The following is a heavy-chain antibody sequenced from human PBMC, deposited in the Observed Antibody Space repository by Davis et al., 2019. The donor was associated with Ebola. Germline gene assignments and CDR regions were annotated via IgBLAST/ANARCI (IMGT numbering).Heavy chain of an antibody. Sequence: PSETLSLTCTVSGGSISSSSYYWGWLRQPPGKGLEWIGSIYYSGSTYYNPSLKSPVTISVDTSKNQFSLKLSSVTAADTAVYYCATRIVGATLHWGQGTLVTVSS. CDR1: GGSISSSSYY. V-gene: IGHV4-39*01. J-gene: IGHJ4*02. CDR3: ATRIVGATLH. CDR2: IYYSGST. D-gene: IGHD1-26*01.